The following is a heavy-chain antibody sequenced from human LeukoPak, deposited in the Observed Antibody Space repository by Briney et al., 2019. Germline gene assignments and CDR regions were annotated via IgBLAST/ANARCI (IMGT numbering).Heavy chain of an antibody. V-gene: IGHV3-20*04. CDR2: INWNGGST. Sequence: GGSLRLSCAASGFTFDDYGMSWVRQAPGKGLEWVSGINWNGGSTGYADSVKGRFTISSDNAKNSLYLQMNSLRAEDTALYYCAREGYYYDSSGSYDCWGQGTLVTVSS. CDR1: GFTFDDYG. D-gene: IGHD3-22*01. CDR3: AREGYYYDSSGSYDC. J-gene: IGHJ4*02.